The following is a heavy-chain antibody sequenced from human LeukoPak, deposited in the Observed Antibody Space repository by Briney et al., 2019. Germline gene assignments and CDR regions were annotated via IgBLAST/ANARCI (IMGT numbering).Heavy chain of an antibody. D-gene: IGHD1-1*01. CDR3: ARDATTAIGTVYMDV. Sequence: GGSLRLSCAASGLTFSSFSMNWVRQAPGKGLEWLSHISDSGSSVHYADSVKGRFTISRDNSKNSLYLEMNSLRVEDTAIYYCARDATTAIGTVYMDVWGKGTTVTISS. CDR1: GLTFSSFS. V-gene: IGHV3-48*04. J-gene: IGHJ6*03. CDR2: ISDSGSSV.